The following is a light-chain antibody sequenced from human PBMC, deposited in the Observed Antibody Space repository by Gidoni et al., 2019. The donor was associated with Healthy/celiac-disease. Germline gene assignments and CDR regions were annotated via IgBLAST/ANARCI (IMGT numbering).Light chain of an antibody. CDR1: QAMGIY. CDR3: QTYNSAPQWT. CDR2: GAS. Sequence: DIQMTQSPSSLSASVGDRVTITCRASQAMGIYLAWYQQKAGKVPKLLIFGASTLQSGVPSRFSGGGSGTDFTLTISGLQPEDVATYYCQTYNSAPQWTFGQGTKVEIK. V-gene: IGKV1-27*01. J-gene: IGKJ1*01.